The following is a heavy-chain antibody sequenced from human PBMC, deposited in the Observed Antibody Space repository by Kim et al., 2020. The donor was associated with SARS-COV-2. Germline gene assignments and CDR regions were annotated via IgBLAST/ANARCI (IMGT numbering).Heavy chain of an antibody. V-gene: IGHV1-69*04. CDR3: ARVVTGTTDY. D-gene: IGHD1-1*01. CDR2: IIPILGIA. Sequence: SVKVYCKASGGTFSSYAISWVRQAPGQGLEWMGRIIPILGIANYAQKFQGRVTITADKSTSTAYMELSSLRSEDTAVYYCARVVTGTTDYWGQGTLVTVSS. CDR1: GGTFSSYA. J-gene: IGHJ4*02.